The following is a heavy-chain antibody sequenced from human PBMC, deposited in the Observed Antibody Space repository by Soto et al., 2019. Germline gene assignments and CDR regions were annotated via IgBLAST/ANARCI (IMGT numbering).Heavy chain of an antibody. CDR3: ARHSTKPGIAAGFDY. CDR2: IYYSGST. D-gene: IGHD6-13*01. J-gene: IGHJ4*02. CDR1: GGSISSSSYY. Sequence: QLQLQESGPGLVKPSETLSLTCTVSGGSISSSSYYWGWIRQPPGKGLEWIGSIYYSGSTYYNPSLKSRVTISVDTSKNQFSLKLSSVTAADTAVYYCARHSTKPGIAAGFDYWGQGTLVTVSS. V-gene: IGHV4-39*01.